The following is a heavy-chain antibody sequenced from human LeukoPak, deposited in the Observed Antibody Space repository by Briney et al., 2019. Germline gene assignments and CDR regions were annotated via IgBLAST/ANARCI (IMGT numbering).Heavy chain of an antibody. D-gene: IGHD6-6*01. Sequence: GGSLRLSCAASGFTFSSYSMNWVRQAPGKGLEWVSYISSSSSTTYYADSVKGRFTISRDNAKNSLYLQMNSLRAEDTAVYYCTRDVGISARPDFNYWGQGTLVTVSS. CDR1: GFTFSSYS. CDR3: TRDVGISARPDFNY. CDR2: ISSSSSTT. J-gene: IGHJ4*02. V-gene: IGHV3-48*01.